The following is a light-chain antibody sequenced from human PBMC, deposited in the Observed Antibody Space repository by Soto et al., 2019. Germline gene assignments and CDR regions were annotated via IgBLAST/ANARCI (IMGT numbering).Light chain of an antibody. J-gene: IGLJ2*01. CDR2: ANA. CDR1: SSNIGAGFD. V-gene: IGLV1-40*01. CDR3: QSYDNSLRAYV. Sequence: QSVLTQPPSVSGAPGQRLTISCAGTSSNIGAGFDVHWYPQLPGTAPKLLIYANADRPSGVPDRFSGSTSGTSASLAITGLQAEDAADYYCQSYDNSLRAYVFGGGTKLTVL.